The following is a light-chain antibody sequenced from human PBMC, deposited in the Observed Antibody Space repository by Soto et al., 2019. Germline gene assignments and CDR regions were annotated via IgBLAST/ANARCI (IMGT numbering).Light chain of an antibody. Sequence: QSALTQPASVSGSPGQSITISCTGTSSDVGSYNLVSWYQQHPGKAPKLRIYRGSRRPSGVSNRFSGSKSGNTASLTISGLQAEDEADYYCCSYAGSSTYVFRTGTKSPS. J-gene: IGLJ1*01. V-gene: IGLV2-23*01. CDR2: RGS. CDR1: SSDVGSYNL. CDR3: CSYAGSSTYV.